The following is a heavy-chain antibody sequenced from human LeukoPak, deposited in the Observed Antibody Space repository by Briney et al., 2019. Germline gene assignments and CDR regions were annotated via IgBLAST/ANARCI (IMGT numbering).Heavy chain of an antibody. V-gene: IGHV5-51*01. Sequence: GESLKISCKGSGYSFTTYWIVWVRQMPGKGREWMGIIYPGDSDTRYSPSFQGQVTISADKSISTAYMQWSSLKASDTAMYYCARHNREYASDSPLDYWGQGTLVTVSS. CDR2: IYPGDSDT. CDR1: GYSFTTYW. CDR3: ARHNREYASDSPLDY. D-gene: IGHD1-14*01. J-gene: IGHJ4*02.